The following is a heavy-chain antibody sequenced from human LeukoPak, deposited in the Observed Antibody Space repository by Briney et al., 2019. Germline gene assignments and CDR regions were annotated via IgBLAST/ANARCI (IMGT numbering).Heavy chain of an antibody. D-gene: IGHD6-13*01. V-gene: IGHV6-1*01. CDR3: ARDLPPGAAGVTGPFDY. J-gene: IGHJ4*02. CDR2: TYHTSKWYN. Sequence: SQTLSLTCAISGDIVSSNSAAWNWIRQSPSRGLEWLGRTYHTSKWYNDYAISVKSRITINPDTSKNQFSLQLRSVTPEDTAVYYCARDLPPGAAGVTGPFDYWGQGTLVTVSA. CDR1: GDIVSSNSAA.